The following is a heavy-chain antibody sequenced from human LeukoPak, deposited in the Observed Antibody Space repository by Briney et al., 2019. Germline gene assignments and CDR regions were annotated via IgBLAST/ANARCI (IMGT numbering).Heavy chain of an antibody. D-gene: IGHD2-2*01. V-gene: IGHV3-23*01. Sequence: GGSLTLPCAASGFTFSSYAMTWVRQAPGKGLEWVSGISVAAGSTYYAHSVKGRFTIFRDNSKNTLYLQMNSLRAEDTAVYYCAKVVVVAAATTKTYYFDFWGQRTLVTV. CDR1: GFTFSSYA. CDR3: AKVVVVAAATTKTYYFDF. CDR2: ISVAAGST. J-gene: IGHJ4*02.